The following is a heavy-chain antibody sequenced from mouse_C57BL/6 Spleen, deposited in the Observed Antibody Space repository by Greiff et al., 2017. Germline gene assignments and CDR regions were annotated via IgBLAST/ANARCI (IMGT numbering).Heavy chain of an antibody. CDR1: GFTFSNYW. D-gene: IGHD1-1*01. J-gene: IGHJ3*01. CDR2: IRLKSDNYAT. V-gene: IGHV6-3*01. Sequence: EVQGVESGGGLVQPGGSMKLSCVASGFTFSNYWMNWVRQSPEKGLEWVAQIRLKSDNYATHYAESVKGRFTISRDDSKSSVYLQMNNLRAEDTGIYYCTDYYGSPFAYGGQGTLVTVSA. CDR3: TDYYGSPFAY.